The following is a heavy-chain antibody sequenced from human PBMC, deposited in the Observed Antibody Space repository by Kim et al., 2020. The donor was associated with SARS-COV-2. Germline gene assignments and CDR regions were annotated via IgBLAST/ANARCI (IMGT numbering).Heavy chain of an antibody. J-gene: IGHJ5*02. Sequence: SETLSLTCTVSGGSISSYYWSWIRQPPGKGLEWIGYIYYSGSTNYNPSLKSRVTISVDTSKNQFSLKLSSVTAADTAVYYCARARQWLVDLFEPWGQGTLVTISS. D-gene: IGHD6-19*01. CDR1: GGSISSYY. CDR2: IYYSGST. V-gene: IGHV4-59*01. CDR3: ARARQWLVDLFEP.